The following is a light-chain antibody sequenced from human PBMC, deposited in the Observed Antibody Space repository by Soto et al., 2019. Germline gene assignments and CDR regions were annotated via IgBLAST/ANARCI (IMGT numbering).Light chain of an antibody. J-gene: IGKJ1*01. CDR1: QSVSSSY. CDR3: HQYGSSTWT. Sequence: EIELTQSPSTLSLSPGERATLSCRASQSVSSSYLVWHQQKPGQAPRLLIYAASRRATGIPDRFSGSGSATDYTLTISRLEPEDFAVYYCHQYGSSTWTFGQGTKVDIK. V-gene: IGKV3-20*01. CDR2: AAS.